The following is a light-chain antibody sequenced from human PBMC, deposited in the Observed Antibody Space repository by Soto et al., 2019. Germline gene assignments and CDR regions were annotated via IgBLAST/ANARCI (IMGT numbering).Light chain of an antibody. CDR3: QSADSLVV. J-gene: IGLJ2*01. V-gene: IGLV3-25*03. CDR1: ALPKQY. Sequence: SYELTQPPSVSVSPGQTARITCSGDALPKQYAYWYQQKPGQAPVLVIYKDSERPSGIPERFSGSSSGTTVTLTISGVQAEDEAYYYCQSADSLVVFGGGTQLTVL. CDR2: KDS.